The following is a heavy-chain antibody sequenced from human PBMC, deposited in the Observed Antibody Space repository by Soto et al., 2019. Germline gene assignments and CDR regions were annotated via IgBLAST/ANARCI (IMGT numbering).Heavy chain of an antibody. CDR1: GSDITTYY. V-gene: IGHV4-59*01. D-gene: IGHD2-21*02. CDR2: IYDTGST. Sequence: SETLSLTCTVSGSDITTYYWSWLRQSPGKGLEWIGHIYDTGSTTYNPSLKSRVTISVDTSNKQFSLRLTSVTAADTAVYYCARAPVVTGMFDPWGQGTLVTVSS. CDR3: ARAPVVTGMFDP. J-gene: IGHJ5*02.